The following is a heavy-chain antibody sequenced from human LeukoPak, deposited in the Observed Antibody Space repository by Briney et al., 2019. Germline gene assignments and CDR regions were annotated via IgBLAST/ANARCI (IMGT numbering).Heavy chain of an antibody. CDR2: IYYGGST. Sequence: SETLSLTCTVSGGSISSSSYYWGWIRQPPGKGLEWIGSIYYGGSTYYNPSLKSRVTISVDTSKNQFSLKLSSVTAADTAVYYCAREYSSSPDYWGQGTLVTVSS. CDR3: AREYSSSPDY. V-gene: IGHV4-39*02. CDR1: GGSISSSSYY. D-gene: IGHD6-6*01. J-gene: IGHJ4*02.